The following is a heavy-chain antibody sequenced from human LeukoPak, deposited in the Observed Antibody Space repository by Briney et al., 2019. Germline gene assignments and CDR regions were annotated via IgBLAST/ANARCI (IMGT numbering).Heavy chain of an antibody. CDR2: IYYSGST. CDR1: GGSISSYY. J-gene: IGHJ4*02. V-gene: IGHV4-59*01. CDR3: ARVRFLEWSDEDYFDY. D-gene: IGHD3-3*01. Sequence: SETLSLTCTVSGGSISSYYWSWIRQPPGKGLGWIGYIYYSGSTSYNPSLKSRVTISVDTSKNQFSLKLSSVTAADTAVYYCARVRFLEWSDEDYFDYWGQGTLVTVSS.